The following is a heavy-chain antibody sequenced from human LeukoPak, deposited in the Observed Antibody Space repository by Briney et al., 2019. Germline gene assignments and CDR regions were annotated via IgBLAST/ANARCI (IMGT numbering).Heavy chain of an antibody. CDR2: INPNSGGT. CDR1: GGTFSSYA. D-gene: IGHD1-26*01. J-gene: IGHJ5*02. V-gene: IGHV1-2*02. Sequence: GASVKVSCKASGGTFSSYAISWVRQAPGQGLEWMGWINPNSGGTNYAQKFQGRVTMTRDTSISTAYMELSRLRSDDTAVYYCAISGSYSQYNWFDPWGQGTLVTVSS. CDR3: AISGSYSQYNWFDP.